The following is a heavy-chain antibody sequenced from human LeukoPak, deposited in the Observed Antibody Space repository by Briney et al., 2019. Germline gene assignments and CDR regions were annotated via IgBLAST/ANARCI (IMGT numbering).Heavy chain of an antibody. CDR2: IYHSGST. Sequence: PSETLSLTCAVSGGSISSGGYSWSWIRQPPGKGLEWIGYIYHSGSTYYNPSLKSRVTISVDRSKNQFSLKLSSVTAADTAVYYCAGSTIFGVVIMVPETPEHAFDIWGQGTMVTVSS. V-gene: IGHV4-30-2*01. CDR1: GGSISSGGYS. D-gene: IGHD3-3*01. CDR3: AGSTIFGVVIMVPETPEHAFDI. J-gene: IGHJ3*02.